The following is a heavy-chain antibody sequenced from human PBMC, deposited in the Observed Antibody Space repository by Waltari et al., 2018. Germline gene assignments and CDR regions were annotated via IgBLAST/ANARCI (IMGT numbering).Heavy chain of an antibody. J-gene: IGHJ6*03. CDR1: GGTFSSYA. CDR3: AARSSTGGLSYYYYYYMDV. V-gene: IGHV1-69*12. CDR2: IIPIFGTA. Sequence: QVQLVQSGAEVKKPGSSVKVSCKASGGTFSSYAISWVRQAPGHGLEWMGGIIPIFGTANYAQKFQGRVTITADESTSTAYMELSSLRSEDTAVYYCAARSSTGGLSYYYYYYMDVWGKGTTVTISS. D-gene: IGHD2-15*01.